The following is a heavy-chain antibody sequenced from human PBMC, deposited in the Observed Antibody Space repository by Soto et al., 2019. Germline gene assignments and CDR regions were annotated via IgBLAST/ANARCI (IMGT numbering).Heavy chain of an antibody. Sequence: QVQLQQWGAGLLKPSETLSLTCAVYGGSFSGYYWNWIRQPPGQGLEWIGEIDHSGYTNYNPSLKSRVTISVDTSKNQFSLRLTSVTAAGTAVYYWARVRDWFDPWVQGTLFTFSS. J-gene: IGHJ5*02. CDR3: ARVRDWFDP. CDR2: IDHSGYT. CDR1: GGSFSGYY. D-gene: IGHD3-3*01. V-gene: IGHV4-34*01.